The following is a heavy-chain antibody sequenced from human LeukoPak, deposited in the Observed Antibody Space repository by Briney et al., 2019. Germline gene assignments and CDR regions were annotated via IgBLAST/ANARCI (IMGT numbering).Heavy chain of an antibody. D-gene: IGHD3/OR15-3a*01. CDR3: ARFGPTYFFDY. V-gene: IGHV4-34*01. J-gene: IGHJ4*02. CDR1: GGSFSGYY. Sequence: SETLSLTCAVYGGSFSGYYWSWIRQPPGKGLEWIGEINHSGSTNYNPSLKSRVTMSVDTPKNQFSLKLSSVTAADTAVYYCARFGPTYFFDYWGQGTLVTVSS. CDR2: INHSGST.